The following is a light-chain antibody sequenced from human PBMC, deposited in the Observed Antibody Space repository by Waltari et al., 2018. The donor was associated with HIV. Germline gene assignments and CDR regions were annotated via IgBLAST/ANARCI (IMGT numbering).Light chain of an antibody. CDR3: QQSHAPHLT. V-gene: IGKV1-39*01. Sequence: DIQVTQSPSSLSAYTGDTVIITCRASQHIKNHLNWYHHKAGSSPRLLIYPASGLQSGVPSRFTGSGSGIEFNFTISGLQSEDSATYYCQQSHAPHLTFGGGTKVEIK. J-gene: IGKJ4*01. CDR2: PAS. CDR1: QHIKNH.